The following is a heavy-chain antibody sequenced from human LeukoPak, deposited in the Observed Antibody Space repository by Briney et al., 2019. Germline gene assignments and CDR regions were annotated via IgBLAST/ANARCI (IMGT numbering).Heavy chain of an antibody. J-gene: IGHJ6*03. V-gene: IGHV1-2*02. D-gene: IGHD2-2*01. Sequence: ASVKVSCKASGYTFTGYYMHWVRQAPGQGLEWMGWINPNSGGTNYAQKFQGRVTMTRDTSISTAYMELSRLRSDDTAVYYCARWAPGCSSTSCQGYYYYYTDVWGKGTTVTVSS. CDR3: ARWAPGCSSTSCQGYYYYYTDV. CDR2: INPNSGGT. CDR1: GYTFTGYY.